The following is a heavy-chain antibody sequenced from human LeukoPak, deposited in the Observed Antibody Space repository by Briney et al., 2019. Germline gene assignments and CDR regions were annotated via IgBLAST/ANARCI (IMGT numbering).Heavy chain of an antibody. V-gene: IGHV4-61*02. D-gene: IGHD3-10*01. Sequence: SETLSLTCTVAGGSISSGSYYWSWIRQPAGKGLEWIGRIYTSGSTNYNASLKSRVTISVDTSKNQFSLKLSSVTAADTAVYYCARGLGYYGSGSYFATDYYYYYMDVWGKGTTVTVSS. J-gene: IGHJ6*03. CDR1: GGSISSGSYY. CDR3: ARGLGYYGSGSYFATDYYYYYMDV. CDR2: IYTSGST.